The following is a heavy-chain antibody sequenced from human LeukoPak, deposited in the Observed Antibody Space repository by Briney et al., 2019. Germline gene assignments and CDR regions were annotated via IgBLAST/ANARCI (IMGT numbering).Heavy chain of an antibody. CDR1: GFTVSSNY. J-gene: IGHJ6*03. V-gene: IGHV3-53*01. D-gene: IGHD3-3*01. CDR3: ARGRRITIFGVTRGSYMDV. Sequence: HAGGSLRLSCAASGFTVSSNYMSWVRQAPGKGLEWVSVIYSGGSTYYADSVKGRFTISRDNSKNTLYLQMNSLRAEDTAVYYCARGRRITIFGVTRGSYMDVWGKGTTVTVSS. CDR2: IYSGGST.